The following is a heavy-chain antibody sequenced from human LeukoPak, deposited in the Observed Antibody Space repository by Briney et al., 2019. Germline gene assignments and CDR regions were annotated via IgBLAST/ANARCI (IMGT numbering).Heavy chain of an antibody. D-gene: IGHD4-11*01. V-gene: IGHV1-8*03. Sequence: ASVKVSCKASGYTFTNYDINWVRQATGQGLEWMGWMNPNSGNTGYAQKFQGRVTITRDTSINTAYMELGSLRSEDSAVYYCARGPAYNNYGASYYYYMDVWGKGTTVTVSS. CDR1: GYTFTNYD. CDR3: ARGPAYNNYGASYYYYMDV. J-gene: IGHJ6*03. CDR2: MNPNSGNT.